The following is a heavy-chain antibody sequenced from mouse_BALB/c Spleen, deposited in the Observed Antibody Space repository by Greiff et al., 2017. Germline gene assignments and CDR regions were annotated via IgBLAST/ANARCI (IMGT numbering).Heavy chain of an antibody. CDR2: ISSGGST. Sequence: EVKLMESGGGLVKPGGSLKLSCAASGFTFSSYAMSWVRQTPEKRLEWVASISSGGSTYYPDSVKGRFTISRDNARNILYLQMSSLRSEDTAMYYCARGGGKHGSSLDYWGQGTTLTVSS. V-gene: IGHV5-6-5*01. J-gene: IGHJ2*01. CDR3: ARGGGKHGSSLDY. CDR1: GFTFSSYA. D-gene: IGHD1-1*01.